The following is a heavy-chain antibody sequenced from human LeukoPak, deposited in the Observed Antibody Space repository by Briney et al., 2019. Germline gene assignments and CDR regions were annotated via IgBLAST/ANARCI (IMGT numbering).Heavy chain of an antibody. Sequence: PSETLSLTCTVSGGSVSSGSYYWSWIRQPPGKGLEWIGEINHSGSTNYNPSLKSRVTISVDTSKNQFSLKLSSVTAADTAVYYCARGWRWLIKANNWFDPWGQGTLVTVSS. CDR2: INHSGST. J-gene: IGHJ5*02. CDR1: GGSVSSGSYY. V-gene: IGHV4-61*01. D-gene: IGHD6-19*01. CDR3: ARGWRWLIKANNWFDP.